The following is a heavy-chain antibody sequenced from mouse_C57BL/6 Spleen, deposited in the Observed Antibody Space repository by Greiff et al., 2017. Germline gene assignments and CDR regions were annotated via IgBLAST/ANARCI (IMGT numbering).Heavy chain of an antibody. CDR1: GYTFTSYW. CDR3: ARGGELAAWFAY. D-gene: IGHD4-1*01. J-gene: IGHJ3*01. CDR2: IDPSDSYT. Sequence: QVQLQQPGAELVMPGASVKLSCKASGYTFTSYWMHWVKQRPGQGLEWIGEIDPSDSYTNYNQKFKGKSTLTVDKSSSTAYMQLSSLTSEDSAVYYCARGGELAAWFAYWGQGTLVTVSA. V-gene: IGHV1-69*01.